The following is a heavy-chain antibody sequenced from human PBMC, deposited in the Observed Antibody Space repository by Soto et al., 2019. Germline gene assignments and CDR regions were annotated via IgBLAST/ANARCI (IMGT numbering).Heavy chain of an antibody. CDR1: GFTFSSYS. Sequence: EVQLVESGGGLVQPGGSLRLSCAASGFTFSSYSMNWVRQAPGKGLEWVSYISSSSSTIYYADSVKGLFTISRDNAKNSLYLQMNSLRDEDTAVYYCAREGTRGGFLNWFDSWGQGTLVTVSS. D-gene: IGHD3-10*01. V-gene: IGHV3-48*02. J-gene: IGHJ5*01. CDR3: AREGTRGGFLNWFDS. CDR2: ISSSSSTI.